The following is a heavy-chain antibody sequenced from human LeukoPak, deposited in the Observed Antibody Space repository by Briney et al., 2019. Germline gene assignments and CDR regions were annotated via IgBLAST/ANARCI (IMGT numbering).Heavy chain of an antibody. CDR3: AKGGSTAGKGGRITMIVVAPYYFDY. CDR2: ISSNGGST. Sequence: GGSLRLSCSASGFTFSSYAMHWVRQAPGKGLEYVSAISSNGGSTYYADSVKGRFTISRDNSKNTLYLQMNSLRAEDTAVYYCAKGGSTAGKGGRITMIVVAPYYFDYWGQGTLVTVSS. V-gene: IGHV3-64*04. CDR1: GFTFSSYA. J-gene: IGHJ4*02. D-gene: IGHD3-22*01.